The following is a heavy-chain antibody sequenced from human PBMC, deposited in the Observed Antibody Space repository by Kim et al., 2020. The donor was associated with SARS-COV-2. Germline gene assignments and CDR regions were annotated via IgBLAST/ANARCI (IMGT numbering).Heavy chain of an antibody. D-gene: IGHD1-1*01. J-gene: IGHJ4*02. CDR2: ITPSGDST. Sequence: ASVKVSCKASGYTFTSNHMHWVRQAPGQGLEWMGIITPSGDSTRYSQRFKGRLTMTTDTSTSTVYMKRSSLRSEDKAVFFCVRDLSDHWTFDYWGQGTLVTVSS. CDR1: GYTFTSNH. V-gene: IGHV1-46*01. CDR3: VRDLSDHWTFDY.